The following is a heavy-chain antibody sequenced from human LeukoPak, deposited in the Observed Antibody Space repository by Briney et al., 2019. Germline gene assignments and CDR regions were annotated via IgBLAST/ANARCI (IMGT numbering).Heavy chain of an antibody. CDR3: ARGRQGMVRGVMQY. CDR2: INHSGST. V-gene: IGHV4-39*07. D-gene: IGHD3-10*01. CDR1: GGSISSGSYY. Sequence: NPSETLSLTCTVSGGSISSGSYYWSWIRQPPGKGLEWIGEINHSGSTNYNPSLKSRVTISVDTSKNQFSLKLSSVTAADTAVYYCARGRQGMVRGVMQYWGQGTLVTVSS. J-gene: IGHJ4*02.